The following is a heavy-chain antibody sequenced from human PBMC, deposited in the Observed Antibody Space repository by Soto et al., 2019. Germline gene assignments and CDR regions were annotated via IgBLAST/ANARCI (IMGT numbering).Heavy chain of an antibody. D-gene: IGHD1-26*01. CDR1: GFTFSHYG. CDR3: ARYSGKYQGPIDY. V-gene: IGHV3-30*03. CDR2: ISYDGSNK. Sequence: QVQLVESGGGVVQPGRSLRLSCAASGFTFSHYGIHWVRQAPGKGLEWLAVISYDGSNKHYADSVKGRFTVSRDNSKNTLYLPMTSLRAEDTAVDFCARYSGKYQGPIDYWGQGTLVTVSS. J-gene: IGHJ4*02.